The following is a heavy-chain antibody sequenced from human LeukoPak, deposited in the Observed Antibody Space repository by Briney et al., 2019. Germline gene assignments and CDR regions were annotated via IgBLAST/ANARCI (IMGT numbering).Heavy chain of an antibody. J-gene: IGHJ4*02. CDR2: IDPNDSDT. D-gene: IGHD2-21*02. CDR1: GFNFPSFW. Sequence: GESLRISCQASGFNFPSFWISWVRQMPGKGLEWIGRIDPNDSDTNYRPAFQGHVTSSVDKSITTAYLQWSSLKASDTAMYYCARTYCGGDCYYSYFDYWGQGTLVTVSS. V-gene: IGHV5-10-1*01. CDR3: ARTYCGGDCYYSYFDY.